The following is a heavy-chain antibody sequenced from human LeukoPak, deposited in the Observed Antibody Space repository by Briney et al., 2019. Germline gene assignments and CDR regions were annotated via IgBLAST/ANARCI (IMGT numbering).Heavy chain of an antibody. CDR2: INPNSGGT. V-gene: IGHV1-2*02. D-gene: IGHD1-26*01. Sequence: ASVKVSCKASGYTFTGYYMHWVRQAPGQGLEWMGWINPNSGGTNYAQKFQGRVTMTRDTSISTAYMELSRLRSDDTAVYYCARFHRWELRGPLKVPPDYWGQGTLVTVSS. J-gene: IGHJ4*02. CDR1: GYTFTGYY. CDR3: ARFHRWELRGPLKVPPDY.